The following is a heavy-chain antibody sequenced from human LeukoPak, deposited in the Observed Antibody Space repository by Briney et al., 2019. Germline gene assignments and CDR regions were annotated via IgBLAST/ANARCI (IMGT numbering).Heavy chain of an antibody. Sequence: VGSLRLSCAASGFTVSRKYMSWVRQAPGKGLEWVGVIYTDASTYYADSVKGRFTISRDNSKNTVYLQMNSLRAEDTAVFYCIRDYGDYWGQGTLVTVSS. D-gene: IGHD4/OR15-4a*01. V-gene: IGHV3-53*01. CDR2: IYTDAST. CDR1: GFTVSRKY. J-gene: IGHJ4*02. CDR3: IRDYGDY.